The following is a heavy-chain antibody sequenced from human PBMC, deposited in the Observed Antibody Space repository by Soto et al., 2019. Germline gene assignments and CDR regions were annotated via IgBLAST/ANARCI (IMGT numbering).Heavy chain of an antibody. V-gene: IGHV1-18*04. CDR1: GYTFNRHG. Sequence: QVHLVQSGGEVKKPGASVKVSCKASGYTFNRHGITWVRQAPGQGLEWMGWISGYNGDINYEQKFQGRVTLSSDTLTSTVHLELKSLRFFDTAVYYCARVRIVGAREIDFWGQGTLVTVSS. CDR2: ISGYNGDI. D-gene: IGHD1-26*01. J-gene: IGHJ4*02. CDR3: ARVRIVGAREIDF.